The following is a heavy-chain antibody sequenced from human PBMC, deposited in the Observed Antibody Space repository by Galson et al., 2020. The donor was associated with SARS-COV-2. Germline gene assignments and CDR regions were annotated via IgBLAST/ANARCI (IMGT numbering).Heavy chain of an antibody. D-gene: IGHD6-19*01. J-gene: IGHJ4*02. Sequence: SETLSLTCTVSAAPLSSGRYYWSWIRQPAGQGLEWIGRIYTSGTTSYNPSLKSRVTISVDTAKNPFTLSLSSVTAADTAVYYCARGPVAGTGDWGQGTLVTVSS. CDR1: AAPLSSGRYY. CDR2: IYTSGTT. V-gene: IGHV4-61*02. CDR3: ARGPVAGTGD.